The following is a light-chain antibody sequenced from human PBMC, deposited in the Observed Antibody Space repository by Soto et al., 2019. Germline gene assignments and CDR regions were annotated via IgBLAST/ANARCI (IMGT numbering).Light chain of an antibody. Sequence: EIVLTQSPATLSLSPGERATLSCRASQSVSSYLGWYQQKPGQAPRLLIYDASNRATGVPARFSGSGSGTDFTLTISRLEPEDVGVYYCQQRSNWPLTFGGGTKVEIK. CDR1: QSVSSY. CDR3: QQRSNWPLT. V-gene: IGKV3-11*01. CDR2: DAS. J-gene: IGKJ4*01.